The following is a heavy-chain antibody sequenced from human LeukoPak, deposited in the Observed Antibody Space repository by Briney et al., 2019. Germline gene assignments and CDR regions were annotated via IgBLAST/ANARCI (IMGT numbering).Heavy chain of an antibody. CDR1: GFTFSNYA. V-gene: IGHV3-23*01. J-gene: IGHJ6*03. CDR3: AKGGARPTGYYYYMDV. CDR2: ITHSGGST. Sequence: GGSLRLSCAASGFTFSNYAMSWVRQAPGKGLEWVSSITHSGGSTFYADSVKGRFTISRDNSKNTLFLQMNSLRAEDTAVYYCAKGGARPTGYYYYMDVWGKGTTVTVSS.